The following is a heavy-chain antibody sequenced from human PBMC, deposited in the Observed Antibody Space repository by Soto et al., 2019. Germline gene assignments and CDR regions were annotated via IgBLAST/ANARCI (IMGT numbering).Heavy chain of an antibody. CDR1: GFTFSSYG. CDR2: ISYDGSNK. D-gene: IGHD3-22*01. CDR3: AKGADSSGYYNFDY. Sequence: GGSLRLSCAASGFTFSSYGMHWVRQAPGKGLEWVAVISYDGSNKYYADSVKGRFTISRDNSKNTLYLQMNSLRAEDTAVYYCAKGADSSGYYNFDYWGQGTLVTGSS. J-gene: IGHJ4*02. V-gene: IGHV3-30*18.